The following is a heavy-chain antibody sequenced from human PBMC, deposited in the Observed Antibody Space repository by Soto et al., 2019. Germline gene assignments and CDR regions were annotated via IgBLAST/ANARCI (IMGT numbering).Heavy chain of an antibody. J-gene: IGHJ4*02. CDR1: GFTFSSYA. D-gene: IGHD3-22*01. CDR3: AKDAYIPYDSSGFHSYFDY. Sequence: GGSLRLSCAASGFTFSSYAMSWVRQAPGKGLEWVSAISGSGGSTYYADSVKGRFTISRDNSKNTLYLQMNSLRAEDTAVYYCAKDAYIPYDSSGFHSYFDYWGQGTLVTVSS. CDR2: ISGSGGST. V-gene: IGHV3-23*01.